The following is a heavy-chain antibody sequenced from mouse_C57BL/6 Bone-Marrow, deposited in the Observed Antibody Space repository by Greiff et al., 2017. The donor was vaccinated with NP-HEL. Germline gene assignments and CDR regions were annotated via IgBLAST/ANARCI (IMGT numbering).Heavy chain of an antibody. Sequence: VQLQQSGAELARPGASVKMSCKASGYTFTSYTMHWVKQRPGQGLEWIGYINPSSGYTKYIQKFKDKATLTADKSSSTAYMQLSSLTSEDSAVYYCARGRGNFYLDDWGQGTTLTVSS. D-gene: IGHD2-1*01. CDR2: INPSSGYT. CDR1: GYTFTSYT. CDR3: ARGRGNFYLDD. V-gene: IGHV1-4*01. J-gene: IGHJ2*01.